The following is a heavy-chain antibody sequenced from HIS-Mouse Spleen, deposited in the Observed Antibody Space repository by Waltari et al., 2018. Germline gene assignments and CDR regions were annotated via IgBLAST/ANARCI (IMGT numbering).Heavy chain of an antibody. CDR1: GYSIISGYY. J-gene: IGHJ5*02. V-gene: IGHV4-38-2*02. CDR3: ARVKT. Sequence: QVQLQESGPGLVKPSETLSLTCTVSGYSIISGYYWGWIRQPPGKGLEWIGSIYHSGGTYYTQSLKSRVTISVDTSKNQFSLKLSAVTAADTAVYYCARVKTWGQGTLVTVSS. CDR2: IYHSGGT.